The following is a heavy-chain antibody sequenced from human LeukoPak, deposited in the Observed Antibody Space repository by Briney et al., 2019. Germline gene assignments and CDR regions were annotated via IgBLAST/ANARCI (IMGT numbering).Heavy chain of an antibody. D-gene: IGHD6-6*01. CDR2: IKQDGSEK. V-gene: IGHV3-7*01. Sequence: QAGGSLRLSCAASGFTFSSYWMSWVRQAPGKGLEWVANIKQDGSEKYYVDSVKGRFTISRDNSKNTLYLQMNSLRAEDTAVYYCARDQYSSSTGTLPYWGQGTLVTVSS. J-gene: IGHJ4*02. CDR1: GFTFSSYW. CDR3: ARDQYSSSTGTLPY.